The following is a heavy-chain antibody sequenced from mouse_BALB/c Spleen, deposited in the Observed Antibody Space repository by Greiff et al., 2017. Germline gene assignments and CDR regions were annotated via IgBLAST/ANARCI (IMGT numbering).Heavy chain of an antibody. V-gene: IGHV1-84*02. CDR3: ASGDYDYDGGYYYAMDY. D-gene: IGHD2-4*01. CDR2: IYPGSGNT. J-gene: IGHJ4*01. CDR1: GYTFTDYY. Sequence: VQVVESGPELVKPGASVKISCKASGYTFTDYYINWVKQKPGQGLEWIGWIYPGSGNTKYNEKFKGKATLTVDTSSSTAYMQLSSLTSEDTAVYFCASGDYDYDGGYYYAMDYWGQGTSVTVSS.